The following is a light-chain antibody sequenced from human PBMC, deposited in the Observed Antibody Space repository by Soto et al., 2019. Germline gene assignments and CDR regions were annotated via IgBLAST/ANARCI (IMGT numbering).Light chain of an antibody. CDR1: QSVSSNY. V-gene: IGKV3-20*01. CDR2: AIS. J-gene: IGKJ1*01. Sequence: EIVLTQSPGTLSLSPGERATLSCRASQSVSSNYLAWYQQKSGQAPRLLIYAISSRATGIPDRFSGSGSGTDFTLTISRLEPEDFAVYYCQQYGTSRTFGQGTKVEIK. CDR3: QQYGTSRT.